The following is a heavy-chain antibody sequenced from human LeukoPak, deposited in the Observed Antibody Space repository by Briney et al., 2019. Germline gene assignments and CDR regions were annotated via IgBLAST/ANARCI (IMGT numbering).Heavy chain of an antibody. D-gene: IGHD3-10*01. CDR3: ARDPNRQLLWFGESLNWFDP. V-gene: IGHV1-2*02. CDR2: INPNSGGT. CDR1: GYTFTGYY. J-gene: IGHJ5*02. Sequence: ASVKVSCKASGYTFTGYYMHWVRQAPGQGLEWMGWINPNSGGTNYAQKFQGRVTMTRDTSISTAYMELSRLRSDDTAVYYCARDPNRQLLWFGESLNWFDPWGQGTLVTVSS.